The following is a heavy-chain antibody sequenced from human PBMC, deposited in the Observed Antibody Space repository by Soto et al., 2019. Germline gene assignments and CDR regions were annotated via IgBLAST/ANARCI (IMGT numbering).Heavy chain of an antibody. Sequence: SETLSLTCAVSGGTISSGGYSWSWIRQPPGKGLEWIGYIYHSGSTYYNPSLKSRVTISVDRSKNQFYLKLSSVTAAATAVYYCARDIGSGSYWFDPWGQGTLVTVSS. CDR3: ARDIGSGSYWFDP. V-gene: IGHV4-30-2*01. J-gene: IGHJ5*02. CDR2: IYHSGST. D-gene: IGHD3-10*01. CDR1: GGTISSGGYS.